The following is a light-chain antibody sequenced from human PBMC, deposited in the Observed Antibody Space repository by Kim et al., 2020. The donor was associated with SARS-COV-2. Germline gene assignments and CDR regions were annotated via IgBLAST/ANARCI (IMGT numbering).Light chain of an antibody. V-gene: IGLV3-21*04. CDR3: QVWDSRSDHVV. CDR1: NIGSKS. J-gene: IGLJ3*02. CDR2: YDT. Sequence: SYELTQPPSVSVAPGKTATITCGGENIGSKSVYWYYQKPGQAPVLVIYYDTDRPSGIPERFSGSNSGNTATLTISRVEAGDEADYYCQVWDSRSDHVVFGGGTQLTVL.